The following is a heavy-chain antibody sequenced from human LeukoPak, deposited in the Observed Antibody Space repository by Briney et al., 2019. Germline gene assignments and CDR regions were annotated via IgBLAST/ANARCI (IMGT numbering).Heavy chain of an antibody. CDR2: IYYVGST. J-gene: IGHJ2*01. V-gene: IGHV4-39*07. CDR3: ARGDDSSGYYPVWYFDL. D-gene: IGHD3-22*01. CDR1: GGSISSSGYY. Sequence: PSETLSLTCTVSGGSISSSGYYWGWIRQPPGKGLEWIGNIYYVGSTYYNPSLNSRVTISVDTSKNQFSLKLSSVTAADTAVYYCARGDDSSGYYPVWYFDLWGRGTLVTVSS.